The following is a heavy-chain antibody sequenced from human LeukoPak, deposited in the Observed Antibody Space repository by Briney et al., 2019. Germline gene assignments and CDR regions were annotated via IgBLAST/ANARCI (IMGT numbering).Heavy chain of an antibody. Sequence: SETLSLACAVYGGSFSGYYWSWIRQPPGKGLEWIGEINRSGSTNHNPSLKSRVTISVDTSKSQFSLKLTSVTAADTAVYYCARFGSYWGQGTLVTVSS. CDR1: GGSFSGYY. V-gene: IGHV4-34*01. CDR3: ARFGSY. D-gene: IGHD3-10*01. J-gene: IGHJ4*02. CDR2: INRSGST.